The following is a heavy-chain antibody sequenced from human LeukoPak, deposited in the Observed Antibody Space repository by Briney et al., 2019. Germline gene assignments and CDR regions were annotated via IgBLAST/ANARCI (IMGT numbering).Heavy chain of an antibody. V-gene: IGHV3-53*01. Sequence: QSGGSLRLSGAASGFTVSSNYMAWVRQPPAKGLEWVSILYSAGFTYYADSVKGRFTISRDNSKNTVYLQMHSLRAEDTAVYYCARELPFEDWGQGSLVTVSS. J-gene: IGHJ4*02. CDR1: GFTVSSNY. D-gene: IGHD2-15*01. CDR2: LYSAGFT. CDR3: ARELPFED.